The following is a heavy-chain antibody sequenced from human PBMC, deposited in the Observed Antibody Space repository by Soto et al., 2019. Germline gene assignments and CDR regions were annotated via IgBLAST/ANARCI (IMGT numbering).Heavy chain of an antibody. Sequence: SETLSLTCAVSGVSISSSNWWSLVRQPPGKGLEWIGEMYHSGSTNHNPSLKSRVTISVDKSKNQFSLKLSSVTAADTAVYYCARAHCICGSCYRLSNWFYLCGQGTLVIVSS. V-gene: IGHV4-4*02. CDR1: GVSISSSNW. CDR3: ARAHCICGSCYRLSNWFYL. D-gene: IGHD2-15*01. J-gene: IGHJ5*02. CDR2: MYHSGST.